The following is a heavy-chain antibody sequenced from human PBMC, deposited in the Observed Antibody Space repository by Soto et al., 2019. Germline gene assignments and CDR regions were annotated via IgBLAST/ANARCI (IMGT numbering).Heavy chain of an antibody. J-gene: IGHJ6*03. V-gene: IGHV2-5*02. CDR2: IYWDDDK. CDR3: AHLQYSSSADYYYYYYMDV. Sequence: QITLKESGPTLVKPTQTLTLTCTFSGFSLSTSGVGVGWIRQPPGNPLEWLALIYWDDDKRYSPSLKSRLTITKDTSKNQVVLTMTNMDPVDTATYYCAHLQYSSSADYYYYYYMDVWGKGTTVTVSS. D-gene: IGHD6-6*01. CDR1: GFSLSTSGVG.